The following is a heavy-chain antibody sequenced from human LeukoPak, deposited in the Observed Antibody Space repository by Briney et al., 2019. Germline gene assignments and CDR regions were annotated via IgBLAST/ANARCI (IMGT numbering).Heavy chain of an antibody. CDR1: GFTFSSYS. V-gene: IGHV3-21*01. CDR2: ISSSSSYI. Sequence: GGSLRLSCAASGFTFSSYSMNWVRQARGKGLEWVSSISSSSSYIYYVGSVKGRSTIYSDNAKNSLYLKMNSLRAEDTAVYYCARDSGSSLTVYYFDYWGQGTLVTVSS. J-gene: IGHJ4*02. CDR3: ARDSGSSLTVYYFDY. D-gene: IGHD1-26*01.